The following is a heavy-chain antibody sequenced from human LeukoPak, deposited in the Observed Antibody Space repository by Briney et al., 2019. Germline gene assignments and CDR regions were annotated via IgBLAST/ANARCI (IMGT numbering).Heavy chain of an antibody. CDR3: ANLIVGAFYY. V-gene: IGHV3-23*01. J-gene: IGHJ4*02. CDR1: GFTFSSYA. D-gene: IGHD1-26*01. Sequence: GGSLRLSCAASGFTFSSYAMSWVRQAPGKGLEWVSAISGSGGSTYYADSVKGRFTISRGNSKNTLYLQMNSLRAEDTAVYHCANLIVGAFYYWGQGTLVTVSS. CDR2: ISGSGGST.